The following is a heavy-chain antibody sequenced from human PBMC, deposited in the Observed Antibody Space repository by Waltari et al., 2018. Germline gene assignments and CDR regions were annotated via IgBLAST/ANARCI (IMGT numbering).Heavy chain of an antibody. Sequence: EVQLVESGGGLVQPGGSLRLSCAAAGFTFSSYWMSWVRQATGKGLEGVGNIKQDGSEKYYVDSVKGRFTIARDNAKNSLYLQMNSLRAEDTAVYYCASFPSSSQDYWGQGTLVTVSS. V-gene: IGHV3-7*01. CDR1: GFTFSSYW. D-gene: IGHD6-13*01. CDR3: ASFPSSSQDY. J-gene: IGHJ4*02. CDR2: IKQDGSEK.